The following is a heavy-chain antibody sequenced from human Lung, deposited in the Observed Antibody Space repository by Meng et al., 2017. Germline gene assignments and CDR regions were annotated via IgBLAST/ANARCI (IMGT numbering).Heavy chain of an antibody. CDR1: GFSFSSYA. CDR3: AKYSYGLGDYLDY. J-gene: IGHJ4*02. V-gene: IGHV3-23*04. D-gene: IGHD3-10*01. Sequence: EVRLVGVGGGLVQPGGSLRLSCAAAGFSFSSYAMSWVRHAPGKGLEWVSALSGGGFTTYYADSVKGRFAISRHNSKNTLYLQMNSLRAEDTALYYCAKYSYGLGDYLDYWGQGALVTVSS. CDR2: LSGGGFTT.